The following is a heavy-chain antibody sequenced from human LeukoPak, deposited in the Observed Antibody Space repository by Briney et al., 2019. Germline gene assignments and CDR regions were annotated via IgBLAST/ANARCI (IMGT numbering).Heavy chain of an antibody. J-gene: IGHJ4*02. CDR2: TYYRSKWYN. D-gene: IGHD3-22*01. CDR1: GDSVPSNSAA. Sequence: SQTLSLTCAISGDSVPSNSAAWNWIRQSPSRGLEWLGRTYYRSKWYNDYAVSVKSRITINPDTSKNQFSLQLNSVTPEDTAVYYCARESFLDTYYYDSQYYFDYWGQGTLVTVSS. V-gene: IGHV6-1*01. CDR3: ARESFLDTYYYDSQYYFDY.